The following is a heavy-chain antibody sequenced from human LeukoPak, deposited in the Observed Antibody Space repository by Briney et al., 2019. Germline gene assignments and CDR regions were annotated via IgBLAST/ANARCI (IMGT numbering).Heavy chain of an antibody. CDR1: GFTFSDYY. D-gene: IGHD3-10*01. Sequence: GGSLRLSCAASGFTFSDYYMSWIRQAPGKGLEWVSYISSSGSTIYYADSVKGRFTISRDNAKNSLYLQMNSLRAEDTAVYYCASRSGSYYNWFVPWGQKTQVTVSS. CDR2: ISSSGSTI. CDR3: ASRSGSYYNWFVP. J-gene: IGHJ5*02. V-gene: IGHV3-11*01.